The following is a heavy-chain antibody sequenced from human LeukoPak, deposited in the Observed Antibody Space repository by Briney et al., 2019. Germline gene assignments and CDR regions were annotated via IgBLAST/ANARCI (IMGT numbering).Heavy chain of an antibody. CDR3: ARRLTQYDCFDP. CDR1: GFTFSSYG. V-gene: IGHV3-30*03. D-gene: IGHD2-2*01. J-gene: IGHJ5*02. Sequence: GGSLRLSCAASGFTFSSYGMHWVRQAPGKGLEWVAVISYDGSNKYYADPVKGRFTISRDNSKNTLYLQMNSLRAEDTAVYYCARRLTQYDCFDPWGQGILVTVSS. CDR2: ISYDGSNK.